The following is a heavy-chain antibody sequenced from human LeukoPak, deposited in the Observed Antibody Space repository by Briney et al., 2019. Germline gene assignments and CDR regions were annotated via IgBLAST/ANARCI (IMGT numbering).Heavy chain of an antibody. V-gene: IGHV3-7*01. J-gene: IGHJ4*02. CDR2: IKQDGSDK. Sequence: PGGSLRLSCAASGFTFSSYWMSWVRQAPGKGLEWVANIKQDGSDKYYVDSVKGRFTISRDNARNSLYLQMNSLRVDDTAVYYCARFEDDGDYFDYWGQGTLVTVSS. CDR3: ARFEDDGDYFDY. CDR1: GFTFSSYW. D-gene: IGHD2-15*01.